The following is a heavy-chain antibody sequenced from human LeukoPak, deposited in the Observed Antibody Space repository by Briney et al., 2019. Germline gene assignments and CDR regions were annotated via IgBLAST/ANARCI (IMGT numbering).Heavy chain of an antibody. D-gene: IGHD6-13*01. CDR2: IYYSGST. J-gene: IGHJ3*02. Sequence: PAETLSLTCTVSGGSISSYYWSWIRQPPGKGLEWIGYIYYSGSTNYNPSLKSRVTISADTSKNQFSLKLSSVTAADTAVYYCARLKYSSSWFNAFDIWGQGTMVTVSS. CDR3: ARLKYSSSWFNAFDI. V-gene: IGHV4-59*08. CDR1: GGSISSYY.